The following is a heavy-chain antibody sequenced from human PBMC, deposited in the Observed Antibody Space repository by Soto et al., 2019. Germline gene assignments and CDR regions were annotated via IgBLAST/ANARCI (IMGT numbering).Heavy chain of an antibody. CDR3: AGPGYSSQDY. CDR2: ISGSGDGT. D-gene: IGHD5-18*01. Sequence: GSLRLSCAASGFTFSSFALSWVRRAPGKGLEWVSAISGSGDGTDYADSVKGRFTISRDNSKNTLYLQMNSLRAEDTAVYYCAGPGYSSQDYWGQGALVTVSS. V-gene: IGHV3-23*01. CDR1: GFTFSSFA. J-gene: IGHJ4*02.